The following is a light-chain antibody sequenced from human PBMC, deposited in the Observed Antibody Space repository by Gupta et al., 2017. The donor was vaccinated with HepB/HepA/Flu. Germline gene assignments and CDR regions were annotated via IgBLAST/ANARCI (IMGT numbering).Light chain of an antibody. CDR2: LEGSGNY. Sequence: QPVLTQSSSASASLGSSVTLTCTLTSGHSSYIVAWHQQQPGKAPRYLMKLEGSGNYNKGGVVPDRFSASSSGADRYLTISNLRAEDEADYYCETWDTDTRVFGGGTKLTVL. CDR3: ETWDTDTRV. J-gene: IGLJ3*02. CDR1: SGHSSYI. V-gene: IGLV4-60*03.